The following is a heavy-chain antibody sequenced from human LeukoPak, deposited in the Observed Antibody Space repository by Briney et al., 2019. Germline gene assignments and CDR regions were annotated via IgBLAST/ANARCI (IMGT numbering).Heavy chain of an antibody. V-gene: IGHV3-20*04. CDR3: ARGAHSSSWYESPLNGAFDI. Sequence: GGSLRLSCAASGFTFDDYGMSWVRQAPGKGLEWVSGINWNGGSTGYADSVKGRFTISRDNAKNSLYLQMNSLRAEDTALYYCARGAHSSSWYESPLNGAFDIWGQGTMVTVSS. D-gene: IGHD6-13*01. J-gene: IGHJ3*02. CDR1: GFTFDDYG. CDR2: INWNGGST.